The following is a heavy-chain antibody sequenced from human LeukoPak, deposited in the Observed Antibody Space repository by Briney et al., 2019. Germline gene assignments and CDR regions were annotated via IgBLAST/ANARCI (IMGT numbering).Heavy chain of an antibody. CDR1: GYTLTELS. CDR3: ATVRYCSSTSCYEWAGHFDY. CDR2: FDPEDGET. Sequence: ASVKVSCKVSGYTLTELSMHWVRQAPGKGLEWMGGFDPEDGETIYAQKFQGRVTMTEDTSTDTAYMELSSLRSEDTAVYYCATVRYCSSTSCYEWAGHFDYWGQGTLVTVSS. J-gene: IGHJ4*02. D-gene: IGHD2-2*01. V-gene: IGHV1-24*01.